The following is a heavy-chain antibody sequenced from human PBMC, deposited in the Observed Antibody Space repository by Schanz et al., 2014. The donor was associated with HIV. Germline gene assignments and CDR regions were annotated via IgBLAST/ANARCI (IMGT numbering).Heavy chain of an antibody. V-gene: IGHV3-23*04. CDR2: ISGSGGST. CDR3: AKGRDYFDSSGYSD. Sequence: EVQLVESGGGLVQPGRSLRLSCAASGFTFSNFAMSWVRQAPGKGLEWVSAISGSGGSTYYADSVKGRFTISRDNSKNTLYLQMNSLRADDTAVYYCAKGRDYFDSSGYSDWGQGTLVTVSS. D-gene: IGHD3-22*01. J-gene: IGHJ4*02. CDR1: GFTFSNFA.